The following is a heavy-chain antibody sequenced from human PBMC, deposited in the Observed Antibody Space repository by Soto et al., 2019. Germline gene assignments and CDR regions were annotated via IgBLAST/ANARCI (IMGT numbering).Heavy chain of an antibody. J-gene: IGHJ6*03. Sequence: QVQLVQSGAEVKKPGASVKVSCKASGYTFTSYGISWVRQAPGQGLEWMGWISAYKGNTNYAQKLQGRVTMTTDTSTSTADMELRSLRSDDTAVYYCARAPGDYVGLDSFSIYYYYYMDVWGKGTTVTVSS. CDR2: ISAYKGNT. D-gene: IGHD4-17*01. V-gene: IGHV1-18*01. CDR3: ARAPGDYVGLDSFSIYYYYYMDV. CDR1: GYTFTSYG.